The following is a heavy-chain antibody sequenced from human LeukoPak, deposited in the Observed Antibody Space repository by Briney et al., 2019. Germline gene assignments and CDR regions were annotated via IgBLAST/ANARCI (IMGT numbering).Heavy chain of an antibody. V-gene: IGHV4-61*02. CDR1: GGSISSGSYY. CDR3: ASIDTAMVDNYYYAMDV. J-gene: IGHJ6*02. Sequence: PSQTLSLTCTVSGGSISSGSYYWSWIRQPAGKGLEWIGRIYTSGSTNYNPSLKSRVTISVDTSKNQFSLKLSSVTAADTAVYYCASIDTAMVDNYYYAMDVWGQGTTVTVSS. D-gene: IGHD5-18*01. CDR2: IYTSGST.